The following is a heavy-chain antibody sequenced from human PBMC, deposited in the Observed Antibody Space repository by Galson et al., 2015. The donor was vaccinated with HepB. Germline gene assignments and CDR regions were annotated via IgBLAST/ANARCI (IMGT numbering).Heavy chain of an antibody. CDR1: GGSFSGYY. Sequence: LTCAVYGGSFSGYYWSWIRQPPGKGLEWIGEINHSGSTNYNPSLKSRVTISVDTSKNQFSLKLSSVTAADTAVYYCARGGYCSSTSCRPHDYWGQGTLVTVSS. D-gene: IGHD2-2*01. CDR2: INHSGST. V-gene: IGHV4-34*01. J-gene: IGHJ4*02. CDR3: ARGGYCSSTSCRPHDY.